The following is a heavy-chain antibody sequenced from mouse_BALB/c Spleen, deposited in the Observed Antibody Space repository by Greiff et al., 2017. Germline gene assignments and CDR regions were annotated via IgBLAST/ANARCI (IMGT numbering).Heavy chain of an antibody. D-gene: IGHD1-2*01. CDR1: GFSLTSYG. CDR3: ARGHYYGYDYAMDY. CDR2: IWAGGST. J-gene: IGHJ4*01. Sequence: VQGVESGPGLVAPSQSLSITCTVSGFSLTSYGVHWVRQPPGKGLEWLGVIWAGGSTNYNSALMSRLSISKDNSKSQVFLKMNSLQTDDTAMYYCARGHYYGYDYAMDYWGQGTSVTVSS. V-gene: IGHV2-9*02.